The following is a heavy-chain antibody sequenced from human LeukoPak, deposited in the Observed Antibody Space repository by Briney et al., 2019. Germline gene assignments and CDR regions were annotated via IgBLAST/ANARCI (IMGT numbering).Heavy chain of an antibody. D-gene: IGHD6-6*01. J-gene: IGHJ4*02. CDR2: IRYDGSNK. Sequence: GGSLRLSCAASGFTFSSYGMHWVRQAPGKGLEWVAFIRYDGSNKYYADSVKGRFTISRDNSKNTLYLQMNSLRAEDTAVYYCARFRAARFDYWGQGTLVTVSS. CDR1: GFTFSSYG. V-gene: IGHV3-30*02. CDR3: ARFRAARFDY.